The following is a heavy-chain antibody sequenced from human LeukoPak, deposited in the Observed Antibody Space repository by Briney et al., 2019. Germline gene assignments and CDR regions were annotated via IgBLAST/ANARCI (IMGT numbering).Heavy chain of an antibody. CDR2: FDPEDGET. V-gene: IGHV1-24*01. Sequence: ASVKVSCKASGYTFTSYAMHWVRQAPGKGLEWMGGFDPEDGETIYAQKFQGRVTMTEDTSTDTAYMELSSLRSEDTAVYYCATARYSGYDYGDYFDYWGQGTLVTVSS. CDR1: GYTFTSYA. CDR3: ATARYSGYDYGDYFDY. J-gene: IGHJ4*02. D-gene: IGHD5-12*01.